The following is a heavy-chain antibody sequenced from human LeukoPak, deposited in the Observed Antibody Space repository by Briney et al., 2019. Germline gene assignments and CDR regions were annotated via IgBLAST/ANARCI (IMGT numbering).Heavy chain of an antibody. Sequence: ASVKVSCTASGYTFTGYYMHWVRQAPGQGLEWMGWINPNSGGTNYAQKFQGRVTMTRDTSISTAYMELSRLRSDDTAVYYCARATYYYDSSGCGYWGQGTLVTVSS. V-gene: IGHV1-2*02. J-gene: IGHJ4*02. D-gene: IGHD3-22*01. CDR3: ARATYYYDSSGCGY. CDR1: GYTFTGYY. CDR2: INPNSGGT.